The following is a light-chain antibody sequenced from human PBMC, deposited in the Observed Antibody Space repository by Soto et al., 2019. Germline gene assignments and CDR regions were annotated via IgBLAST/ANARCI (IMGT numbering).Light chain of an antibody. CDR2: WAS. CDR1: QSVLYSSNNKNY. CDR3: QQYYSTPRNT. V-gene: IGKV4-1*01. J-gene: IGKJ3*01. Sequence: DIVMTQSPDSLAVSLGERATINCKSSQSVLYSSNNKNYLAWYQQKPGQPPKLLIYWASTRESGVPDRFSGSGSGTDFTLTISSLQAEDVAVYCCQQYYSTPRNTFGPGTKVDIK.